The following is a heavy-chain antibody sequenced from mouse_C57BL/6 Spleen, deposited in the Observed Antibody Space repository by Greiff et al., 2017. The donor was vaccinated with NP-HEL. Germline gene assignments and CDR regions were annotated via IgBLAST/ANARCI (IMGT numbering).Heavy chain of an antibody. D-gene: IGHD2-1*01. CDR3: ARALYGNWYFDV. Sequence: EVKLQESGPVLVKPGASVKMSCKASGYTFTDYYMNWVKQSHGKSLEWIGVINPYNGGTSYNQKFKGQATLTVDKSSSTAYMELNSLTSEDSAVYYCARALYGNWYFDVWGTGTTVTVSS. CDR2: INPYNGGT. J-gene: IGHJ1*03. CDR1: GYTFTDYY. V-gene: IGHV1-19*01.